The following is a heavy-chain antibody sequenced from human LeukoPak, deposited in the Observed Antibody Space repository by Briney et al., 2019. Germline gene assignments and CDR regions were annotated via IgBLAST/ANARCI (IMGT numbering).Heavy chain of an antibody. V-gene: IGHV3-33*01. D-gene: IGHD3-9*01. Sequence: GGSLRLSCAASGFAFGSYGMHLVRQAPGKGLEWVTVIWYDGSNKYYADSVKGRFTISRDNSKDTLYLQMNSLRAEDTAVYYCARARHGILTGYYLDYWGQGTLVTVSS. CDR2: IWYDGSNK. CDR1: GFAFGSYG. J-gene: IGHJ4*02. CDR3: ARARHGILTGYYLDY.